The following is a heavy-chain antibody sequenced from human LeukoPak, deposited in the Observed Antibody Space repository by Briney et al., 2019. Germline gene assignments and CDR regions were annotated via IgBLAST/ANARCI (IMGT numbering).Heavy chain of an antibody. Sequence: ASVKVSCKASGYTFTSYAMNWVRQAPGQGLEWMGWINTNTGNPTYAQGFTGRFVFSLDTSVSTAYLQISSLKAEDTAVYYCARDGLPGRYYYDSSGYYEREARDFDYWGQGTLVTVSS. J-gene: IGHJ4*02. D-gene: IGHD3-22*01. CDR2: INTNTGNP. CDR3: ARDGLPGRYYYDSSGYYEREARDFDY. CDR1: GYTFTSYA. V-gene: IGHV7-4-1*02.